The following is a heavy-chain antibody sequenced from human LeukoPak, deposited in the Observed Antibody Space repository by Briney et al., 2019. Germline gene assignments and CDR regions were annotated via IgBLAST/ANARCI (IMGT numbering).Heavy chain of an antibody. CDR3: AKDPRYCSGGSCFDGPNWFDP. V-gene: IGHV3-23*01. D-gene: IGHD2-15*01. Sequence: ETLSLTCAVYGGSFSGYYWSWVRQAPGKGLEWVSAISGSGGSTYYADSVKGRFTISRDNSKNTLYLQMNSLRAEDTAVYYCAKDPRYCSGGSCFDGPNWFDPWGQGTLVTVSS. J-gene: IGHJ5*02. CDR1: GGSFSGYY. CDR2: ISGSGGST.